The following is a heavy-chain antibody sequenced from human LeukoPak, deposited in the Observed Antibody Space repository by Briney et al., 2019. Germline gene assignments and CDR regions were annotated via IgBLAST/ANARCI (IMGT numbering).Heavy chain of an antibody. CDR2: IYYTGST. D-gene: IGHD3-10*01. Sequence: PSETLSLTCTVSTDSISSYYWSWIRQPPGKGLEWIAYIYYTGSTNYNPSLNSRATVSLDMSKNQFSLKLRSVTAADTAMYYCARHGGEWTRRFGSWGPGTLVTVSS. V-gene: IGHV4-59*08. J-gene: IGHJ4*02. CDR1: TDSISSYY. CDR3: ARHGGEWTRRFGS.